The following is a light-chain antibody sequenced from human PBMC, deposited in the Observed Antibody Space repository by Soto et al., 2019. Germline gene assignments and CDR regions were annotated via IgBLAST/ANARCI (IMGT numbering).Light chain of an antibody. V-gene: IGKV1-39*01. Sequence: DIQMTQSPSSLSASVGDRVTITCRASQSISSYLNWYQQKPGKAPQLLIYAASSLQSGVPSRFSGSGSGTDFTLNISSLQPEDFATYYCQQSYSLTLTFGGGTKVEIK. CDR1: QSISSY. CDR3: QQSYSLTLT. J-gene: IGKJ4*01. CDR2: AAS.